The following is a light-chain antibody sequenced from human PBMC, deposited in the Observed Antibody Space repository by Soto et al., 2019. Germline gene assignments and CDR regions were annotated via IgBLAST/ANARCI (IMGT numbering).Light chain of an antibody. CDR1: QSVSVSY. CDR2: EAS. Sequence: EIVLTQSPGTLSLSPGERATLSCRASQSVSVSYLAWYQQKLGQAPRLLIYEASRRATGIPDRFSGSGSGTDFTLTIRRLEPEDFAVYYCQQYDGSPPWTFGQGTKVEIK. J-gene: IGKJ1*01. CDR3: QQYDGSPPWT. V-gene: IGKV3-20*01.